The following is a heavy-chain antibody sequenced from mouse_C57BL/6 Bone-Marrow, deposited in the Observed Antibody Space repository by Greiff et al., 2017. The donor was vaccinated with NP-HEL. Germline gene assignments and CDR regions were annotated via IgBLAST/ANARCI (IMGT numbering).Heavy chain of an antibody. J-gene: IGHJ4*01. CDR2: IRNKANGYTT. V-gene: IGHV7-3*01. CDR1: GFTFTDYY. CDR3: ARSIYYDYADGPSYGMDY. D-gene: IGHD2-4*01. Sequence: EVQLQESGGGLVQPGGSLSLSCAASGFTFTDYYMSWVRQPPGKALEWLGFIRNKANGYTTEYSASVKGRFTISRDNSQSILYLQMNALRAEDSATYYCARSIYYDYADGPSYGMDYWGQGTAVTVSS.